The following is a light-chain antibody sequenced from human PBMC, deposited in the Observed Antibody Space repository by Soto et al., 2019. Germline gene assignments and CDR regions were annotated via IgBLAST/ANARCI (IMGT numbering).Light chain of an antibody. CDR1: SSDVGSYNL. J-gene: IGLJ1*01. V-gene: IGLV2-23*01. CDR2: EGS. CDR3: CSYAGSSIPYV. Sequence: QSALTQPASVSGSPGQSITIYCTGTSSDVGSYNLVSWYQQHPGKAPKLMIYEGSKRPSGVSNRFSGSKSGNTASLTISGLQAEDEADYYCCSYAGSSIPYVFGTGTKLTVL.